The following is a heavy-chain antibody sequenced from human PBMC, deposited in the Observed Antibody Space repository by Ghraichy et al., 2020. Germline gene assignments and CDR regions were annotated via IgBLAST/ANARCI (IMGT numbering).Heavy chain of an antibody. J-gene: IGHJ5*02. D-gene: IGHD2-15*01. CDR1: GYTLTELS. CDR3: ATDAAGGGWFDP. V-gene: IGHV1-24*01. Sequence: ASVKVSCKASGYTLTELSMHWVRQAPGKGLEWMGGFDPEDGETIYAQKFQGRVTMTEDTSTDTAYMELSSLRSEDTAVYYCATDAAGGGWFDPWGQGTLVTVSS. CDR2: FDPEDGET.